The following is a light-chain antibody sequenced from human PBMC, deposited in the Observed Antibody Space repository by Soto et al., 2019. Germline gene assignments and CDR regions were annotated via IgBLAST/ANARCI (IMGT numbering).Light chain of an antibody. V-gene: IGLV2-14*01. J-gene: IGLJ1*01. Sequence: QSALTQPASVSGSPGQSITISCTGTGSDVGAYNYVSWYQQHPDKAPKLMIYDVSDRPSGVSNRVSGSKSGNTASLTISGLQAEDEADYYCTSFTSSSTLYVFGAGTKLTVL. CDR3: TSFTSSSTLYV. CDR1: GSDVGAYNY. CDR2: DVS.